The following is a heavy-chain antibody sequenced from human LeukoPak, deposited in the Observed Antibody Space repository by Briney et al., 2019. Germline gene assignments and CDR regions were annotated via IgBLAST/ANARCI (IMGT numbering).Heavy chain of an antibody. D-gene: IGHD3-10*01. CDR2: ISDRGGRT. V-gene: IGHV3-23*01. CDR3: AKRGVVIRVILVGFHKEAYYFDS. CDR1: GITLSNYG. J-gene: IGHJ4*02. Sequence: PGGSLRLSCAVSGITLSNYGMSWVRQAPGKGLEWVAGISDRGGRTNYADSVKGRFTISRENSKNTLHLQMNSLRAEDTAVYFCAKRGVVIRVILVGFHKEAYYFDSWGQGALVTVSS.